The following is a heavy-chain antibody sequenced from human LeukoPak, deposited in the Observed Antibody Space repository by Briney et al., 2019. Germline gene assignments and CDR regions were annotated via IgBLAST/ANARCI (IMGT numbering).Heavy chain of an antibody. CDR2: IIPIFGTA. CDR1: GGTFSIYA. V-gene: IGHV1-69*13. J-gene: IGHJ3*02. Sequence: ASVTVSCKASGGTFSIYAISWVRQAPGQGLEWMGGIIPIFGTANYAQKFQGRVTITADESTSTAYMELSSLRSEDTAVYYCASYSSSWFDAFDIWGQGTMVTVSS. CDR3: ASYSSSWFDAFDI. D-gene: IGHD6-13*01.